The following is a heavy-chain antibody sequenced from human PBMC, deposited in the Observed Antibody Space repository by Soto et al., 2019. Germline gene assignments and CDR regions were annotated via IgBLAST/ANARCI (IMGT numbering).Heavy chain of an antibody. CDR3: ARHFYDSGGYYY. CDR2: IYYDGNT. D-gene: IGHD3-22*01. Sequence: SETRSVTYTGSGDAITSSSRYWCWIRQPPGKGLECIANIYYDGNTYYNPSLKSRVAISLDTSKNQYSLKLSSVPAADTAVYYCARHFYDSGGYYY. J-gene: IGHJ6*01. CDR1: GDAITSSSRY. V-gene: IGHV4-39*01.